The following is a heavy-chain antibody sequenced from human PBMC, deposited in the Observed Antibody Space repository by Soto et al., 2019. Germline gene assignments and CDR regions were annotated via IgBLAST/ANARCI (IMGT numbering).Heavy chain of an antibody. CDR2: IYWDDDK. Sequence: QITLKESGPTLVKPTQTLTLTCTFSGFSLSTSAVGVGWIRQPPGKALEWLAFIYWDDDKRYSPSLKSSLTTTKDTSKNQVVLAMTNMDPVDTATYYCAHLVVAGLTYYFDYCGQGTLVTVSS. D-gene: IGHD2-15*01. J-gene: IGHJ4*02. V-gene: IGHV2-5*02. CDR3: AHLVVAGLTYYFDY. CDR1: GFSLSTSAVG.